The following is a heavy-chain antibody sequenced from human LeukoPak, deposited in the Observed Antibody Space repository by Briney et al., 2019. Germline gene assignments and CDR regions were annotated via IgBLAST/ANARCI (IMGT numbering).Heavy chain of an antibody. CDR2: ISSSSSYI. Sequence: PGGSLRPSCAASGFTFSSYSMNWVRQAPGKGLEWVSSISSSSSYIYYADSVKGRFTISRDNAKNSLYLQMNSLRAEDTAVYYCARVIVVVTAFDYWGQGTLVTVSS. V-gene: IGHV3-21*01. J-gene: IGHJ4*02. D-gene: IGHD3-22*01. CDR3: ARVIVVVTAFDY. CDR1: GFTFSSYS.